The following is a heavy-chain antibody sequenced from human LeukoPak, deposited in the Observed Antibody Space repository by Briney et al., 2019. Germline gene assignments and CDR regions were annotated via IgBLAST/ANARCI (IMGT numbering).Heavy chain of an antibody. Sequence: GGSLRLSCAASGFTFSSYAMSWVRRAPGKGLEWVSAVSGSGGSTYYADSVKGRFTIFRDNSKNTLYLQMNSLRAEDTAVYYCAKDLGSGTIDAFDIWGQGTMVTVSS. D-gene: IGHD1-7*01. CDR3: AKDLGSGTIDAFDI. V-gene: IGHV3-23*01. CDR1: GFTFSSYA. CDR2: VSGSGGST. J-gene: IGHJ3*02.